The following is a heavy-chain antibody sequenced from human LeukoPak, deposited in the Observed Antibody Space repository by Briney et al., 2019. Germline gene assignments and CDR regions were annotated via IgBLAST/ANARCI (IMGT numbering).Heavy chain of an antibody. V-gene: IGHV1-18*01. CDR1: GYTFTNYG. CDR3: ARDARHRYCSSSSCYRGWLDP. Sequence: GASVKVSCKASGYTFTNYGISWVRQAPGQGLEWMGWISAYNGNTNYAQKLQGRVTMTTDTSTSTAYMELRSLRSDDTAVYYCARDARHRYCSSSSCYRGWLDPWGQGTPVTVSS. J-gene: IGHJ5*02. CDR2: ISAYNGNT. D-gene: IGHD2-2*01.